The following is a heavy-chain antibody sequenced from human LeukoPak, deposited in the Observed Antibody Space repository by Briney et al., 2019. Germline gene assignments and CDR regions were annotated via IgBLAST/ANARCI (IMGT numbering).Heavy chain of an antibody. D-gene: IGHD3-3*01. CDR3: ARDGPDFWSGYYTFDY. V-gene: IGHV1-2*02. CDR1: GYTFTGYY. CDR2: INPNSGGT. Sequence: ASVKVSCKASGYTFTGYYMHWVRQAPGQGLEWMGWINPNSGGTNYAQKFQGRATMTRDTSISTAYMELSRLRSDDTAVYYCARDGPDFWSGYYTFDYWGQGTLVTVSS. J-gene: IGHJ4*02.